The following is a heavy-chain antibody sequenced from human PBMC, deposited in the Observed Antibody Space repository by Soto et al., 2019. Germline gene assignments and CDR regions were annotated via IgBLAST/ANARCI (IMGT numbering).Heavy chain of an antibody. D-gene: IGHD2-2*01. CDR1: GFTFSSYA. J-gene: IGHJ4*02. CDR3: ARVGGRYCSSTSCYGPIDY. CDR2: ISYDGSNK. Sequence: QPGGSLRLSCAASGFTFSSYAMHWVRQAPGKGLEWVAVISYDGSNKYYADSVKGRFTISRDNSKNTLYLQMNSLRAEDTAVYYGARVGGRYCSSTSCYGPIDYWGQGTLVTVSS. V-gene: IGHV3-30-3*01.